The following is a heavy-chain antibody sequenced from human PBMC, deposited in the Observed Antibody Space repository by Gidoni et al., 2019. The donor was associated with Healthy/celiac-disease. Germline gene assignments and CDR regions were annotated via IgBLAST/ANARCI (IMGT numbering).Heavy chain of an antibody. D-gene: IGHD3-22*01. J-gene: IGHJ4*02. Sequence: QVQLVQSGAEVKQPGSSVKVSCKASGGTFSSYAISWVRQAPGQGLEWMGRIIPILGIANYAQKVQGRVTITADKSTSTAYMELSSLRSEDTAVYYCATLLRDLKLDYWGQGTLVTVSS. CDR1: GGTFSSYA. V-gene: IGHV1-69*04. CDR2: IIPILGIA. CDR3: ATLLRDLKLDY.